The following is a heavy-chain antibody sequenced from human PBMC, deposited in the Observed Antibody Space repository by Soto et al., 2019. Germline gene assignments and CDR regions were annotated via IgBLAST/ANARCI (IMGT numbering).Heavy chain of an antibody. CDR2: ISSNGGST. V-gene: IGHV3-64*01. CDR1: GFPFSSYA. CDR3: ARGPIN. J-gene: IGHJ4*02. Sequence: GGSLRLSCAASGFPFSSYALHWVRQAPGKGLEYVSAISSNGGSTYYANSVKGRFTISRDNSKNTLYLQMGSLRAEDMAVYYCARGPINWGQGTLVTVSS.